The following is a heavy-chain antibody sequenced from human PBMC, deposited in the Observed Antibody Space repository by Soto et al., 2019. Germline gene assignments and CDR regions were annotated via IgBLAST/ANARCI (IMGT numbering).Heavy chain of an antibody. Sequence: QVQLQESGPGLVKPSETLSLTCTVSGGSISSYYWSWIRQPPGKGLEWIGFIFYSGSTSYNPSLKRRVTISIDTSEYQFSLKLNFVTAADTAVYYCASMIGDPVLSFDSWGQGTLVAVSS. J-gene: IGHJ5*01. CDR2: IFYSGST. V-gene: IGHV4-59*01. D-gene: IGHD3-10*02. CDR1: GGSISSYY. CDR3: ASMIGDPVLSFDS.